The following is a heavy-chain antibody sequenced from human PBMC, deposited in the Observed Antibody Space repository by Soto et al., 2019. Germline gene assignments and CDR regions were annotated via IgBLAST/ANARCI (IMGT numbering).Heavy chain of an antibody. CDR1: GYTFTSYG. J-gene: IGHJ4*02. CDR2: ISAYNGNT. D-gene: IGHD3-10*01. Sequence: ASVKVSCKASGYTFTSYGISWVRQAPGQGLEWMGWISAYNGNTNYAQKLQGRVTMTTDTSTSTAYMELRSLRSDDTAVYYCARVTDYYGSGDNYFDYWGQGTLVTVSS. CDR3: ARVTDYYGSGDNYFDY. V-gene: IGHV1-18*01.